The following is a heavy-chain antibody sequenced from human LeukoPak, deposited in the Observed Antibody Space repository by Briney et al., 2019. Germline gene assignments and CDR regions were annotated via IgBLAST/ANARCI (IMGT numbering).Heavy chain of an antibody. Sequence: GGSLRLSCAASGFTVSSNYMSWVRQAPGKGPEWVSVIYSGGSTYYADSVKGRFTISRDNAKNSLYLQMNSLRAEDTAVYYCARANTLVVPYFDYWGQGTLVTVSS. CDR2: IYSGGST. CDR3: ARANTLVVPYFDY. J-gene: IGHJ4*02. V-gene: IGHV3-53*01. CDR1: GFTVSSNY. D-gene: IGHD2-21*01.